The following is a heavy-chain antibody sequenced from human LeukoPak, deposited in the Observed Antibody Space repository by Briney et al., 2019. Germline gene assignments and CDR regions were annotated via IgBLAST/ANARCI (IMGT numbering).Heavy chain of an antibody. CDR1: GFTFSSYW. J-gene: IGHJ4*02. V-gene: IGHV3-7*05. Sequence: GGSLRLSCAAPGFTFSSYWMNWVRQAPGKGLEWVADIKQDGSEKYYVDSVKGRFTISRDNAKSSLYLQMNSLRVEDTAVYYCATSRTLDHWGQGTLVTVSS. CDR2: IKQDGSEK. CDR3: ATSRTLDH.